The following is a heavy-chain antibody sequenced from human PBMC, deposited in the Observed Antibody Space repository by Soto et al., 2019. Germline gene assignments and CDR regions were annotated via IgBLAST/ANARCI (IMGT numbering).Heavy chain of an antibody. J-gene: IGHJ4*02. CDR3: ASPRPYSNYLIY. D-gene: IGHD4-4*01. V-gene: IGHV4-61*01. CDR1: GGSVSSGSYY. CDR2: MSHSGGT. Sequence: PSETLSLTCAVYGGSVSSGSYYWSWIRQPPGKGLEWIGEMSHSGGTHFNPSLKSRVTISVDTSKNQFSLKLSSVTAADTAVYYCASPRPYSNYLIYWGQGTLVTVSS.